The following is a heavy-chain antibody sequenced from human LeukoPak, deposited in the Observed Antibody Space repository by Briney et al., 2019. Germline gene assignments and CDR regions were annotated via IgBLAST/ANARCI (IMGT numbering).Heavy chain of an antibody. CDR1: GFTFSSYG. Sequence: PGGSLRLSCAASGFTFSSYGMHWVRQAPGKGLEWVALISYDGSQEYHADSVKGRFTISRDNSKNALYLQMDSLRAEDTAVYYCAKDGTRMTHYYYYDGMDVWGQGTTVTVSS. D-gene: IGHD4-17*01. CDR3: AKDGTRMTHYYYYDGMDV. V-gene: IGHV3-30*18. CDR2: ISYDGSQE. J-gene: IGHJ6*02.